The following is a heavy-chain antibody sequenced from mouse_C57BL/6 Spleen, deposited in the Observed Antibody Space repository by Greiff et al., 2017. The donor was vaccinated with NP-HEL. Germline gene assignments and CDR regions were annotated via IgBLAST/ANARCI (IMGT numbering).Heavy chain of an antibody. D-gene: IGHD1-1*01. CDR3: AIPSTVDRYFDV. CDR1: GYTFTSYW. V-gene: IGHV1-74*01. J-gene: IGHJ1*03. CDR2: IHPSDSDT. Sequence: QVQLKQPGAELVKPGASVKVSCKASGYTFTSYWMHWVKQRPGQGLEWIGRIHPSDSDTNYNQKFKGKATLTVDKSSSTAYMQLSSLTSEDSAVYYCAIPSTVDRYFDVWGTGTTVTVSS.